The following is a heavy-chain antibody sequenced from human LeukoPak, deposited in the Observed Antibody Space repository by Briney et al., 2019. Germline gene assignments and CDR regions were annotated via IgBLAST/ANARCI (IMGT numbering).Heavy chain of an antibody. Sequence: PSETLSLTCGVYGGSFSGYYWSWIRQPPGKGLEWIGYIYYSGSTNYNPSLKSRVTISVDTSKNQFSLKLSSVTAADTAVYYCARRVVVAATQWFDPWGQGTLVTVSS. CDR1: GGSFSGYY. CDR2: IYYSGST. D-gene: IGHD2-15*01. J-gene: IGHJ5*02. CDR3: ARRVVVAATQWFDP. V-gene: IGHV4-59*08.